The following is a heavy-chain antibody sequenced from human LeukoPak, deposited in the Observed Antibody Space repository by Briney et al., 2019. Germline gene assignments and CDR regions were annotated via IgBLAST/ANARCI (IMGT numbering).Heavy chain of an antibody. Sequence: PPGRSLRLSCAASGFTFSTYGMPWVRQAPGKGLEGVAVISYDGSNKDYADSVKGRFTIARDNSKNTLYLQMTSLGAEDTAVYYCAKDDKRRNGYNFFDYWGQGTLVTVSS. V-gene: IGHV3-30*18. CDR3: AKDDKRRNGYNFFDY. CDR2: ISYDGSNK. J-gene: IGHJ4*02. D-gene: IGHD5-24*01. CDR1: GFTFSTYG.